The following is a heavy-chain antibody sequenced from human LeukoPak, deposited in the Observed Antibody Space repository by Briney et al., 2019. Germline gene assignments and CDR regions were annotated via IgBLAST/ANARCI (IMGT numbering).Heavy chain of an antibody. J-gene: IGHJ4*02. CDR3: AKPEGVGGCSSTSCYHVFDY. V-gene: IGHV3-23*01. Sequence: PGGSLRLSCAASGFTFNNYAMHWVRQAPGKGLEWVSGISGSGGSVYSGYIPYYADSVKGRFTISRDSSKNTLYLQMNSLRAEDTAVYYCAKPEGVGGCSSTSCYHVFDYWGQGTLVTVSS. CDR2: ISGSGGSVYSGYIP. D-gene: IGHD2-2*01. CDR1: GFTFNNYA.